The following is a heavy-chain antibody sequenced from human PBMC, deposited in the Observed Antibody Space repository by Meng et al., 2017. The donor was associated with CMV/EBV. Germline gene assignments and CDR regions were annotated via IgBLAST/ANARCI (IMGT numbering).Heavy chain of an antibody. V-gene: IGHV3-49*04. Sequence: GESLKISCTASGFTFGDYAMSWVRQAPGKGLEWVGFIRSKAYGGTTEYAASVKGRFTISRDDSKSIAYLQMNSLKTEDTAVYYCMSTMVRGVITFDYWGQGTVVTVSS. CDR3: MSTMVRGVITFDY. D-gene: IGHD3-10*01. CDR1: GFTFGDYA. CDR2: IRSKAYGGTT. J-gene: IGHJ4*02.